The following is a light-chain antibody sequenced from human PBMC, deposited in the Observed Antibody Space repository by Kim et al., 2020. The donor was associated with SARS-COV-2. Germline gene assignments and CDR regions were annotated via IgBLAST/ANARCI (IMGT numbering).Light chain of an antibody. J-gene: IGKJ5*01. Sequence: DIQMTQSPSSVSASVGDSVTITCRASQDIDNWLAWYQQKPGKAPELLIYASSNLQGGVPSRFSGSGSGTDFTLTISSLQPEDFATYYCPQSKSFPTFGQGTRLEIK. CDR1: QDIDNW. V-gene: IGKV1-12*01. CDR2: ASS. CDR3: PQSKSFPT.